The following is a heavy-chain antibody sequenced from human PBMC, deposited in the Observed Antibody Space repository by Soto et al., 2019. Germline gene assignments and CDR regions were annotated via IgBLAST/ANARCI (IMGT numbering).Heavy chain of an antibody. CDR2: MNPNSGNT. V-gene: IGHV1-8*01. CDR1: GYTFTSYD. J-gene: IGHJ6*02. CDR3: ARGGCSSTSCFITNYYYYGMDV. D-gene: IGHD2-2*01. Sequence: VKVSCKASGYTFTSYDINWVRQATGQGLEWMGWMNPNSGNTGYAQKFQGRVTMTRNTSISTAYMELSSLRSEDTAVYYCARGGCSSTSCFITNYYYYGMDVWGQGTTVTVSS.